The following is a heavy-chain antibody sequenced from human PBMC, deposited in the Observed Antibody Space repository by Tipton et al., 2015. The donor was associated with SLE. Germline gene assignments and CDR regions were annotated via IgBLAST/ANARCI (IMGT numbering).Heavy chain of an antibody. D-gene: IGHD3-3*01. V-gene: IGHV4-61*02. Sequence: TLSLTCTVSGGSISNGMYYYNWIRQPAGKGLEWIGRVYTTGTTTYNPSLKSRVTISVDKNEVSLKVRFVTAADTAVYYCARRVDFWSYWFFDIWGRGTPVSVSS. CDR2: VYTTGTT. J-gene: IGHJ2*01. CDR3: ARRVDFWSYWFFDI. CDR1: GGSISNGMYY.